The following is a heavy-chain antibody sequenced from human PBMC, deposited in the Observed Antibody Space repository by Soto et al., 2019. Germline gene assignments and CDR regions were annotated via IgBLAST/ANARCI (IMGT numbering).Heavy chain of an antibody. CDR2: IYSGGST. Sequence: EVQLVKSGGGLVQPGGSLRLSCAASGFTVSSNYMSWVRQAPGKGLEWVSVIYSGGSTYYADSVKGRFTISRDNSKNTLYLQMNSLRAEDTAVYYCAREYSYGYYYYYAMDVWGQGTTVTVSS. CDR1: GFTVSSNY. D-gene: IGHD5-18*01. V-gene: IGHV3-66*01. J-gene: IGHJ6*02. CDR3: AREYSYGYYYYYAMDV.